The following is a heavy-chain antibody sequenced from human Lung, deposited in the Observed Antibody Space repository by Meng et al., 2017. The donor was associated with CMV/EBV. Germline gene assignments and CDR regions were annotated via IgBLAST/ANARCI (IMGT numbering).Heavy chain of an antibody. D-gene: IGHD2-15*01. J-gene: IGHJ6*02. CDR2: INPNSGDT. CDR3: ARVKRYCTGGSCSSTGYYGMDV. Sequence: ASVKVSXKASGYTFTGYYMHWVRQAPGQGLAWMGWINPNSGDTNYAQKFQGRVTMTGDTSITTAYMELSRLRSDDMAVYYCARVKRYCTGGSCSSTGYYGMDVWGQGTTVXVSS. V-gene: IGHV1-2*02. CDR1: GYTFTGYY.